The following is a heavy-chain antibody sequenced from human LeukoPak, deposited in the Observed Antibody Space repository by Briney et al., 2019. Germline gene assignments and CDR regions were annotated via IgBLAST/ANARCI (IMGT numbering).Heavy chain of an antibody. Sequence: GALRLSCAASGFTFSSYAMSWVRQAPGKGLEWVSAISGSGGSTYYADSVKGRSTISRDNSKNTLYLQMNSLRAEDTAVYYCAKESCSSTSCYIFDYWGQGTLVTVSS. CDR3: AKESCSSTSCYIFDY. CDR1: GFTFSSYA. J-gene: IGHJ4*02. CDR2: ISGSGGST. D-gene: IGHD2-2*02. V-gene: IGHV3-23*01.